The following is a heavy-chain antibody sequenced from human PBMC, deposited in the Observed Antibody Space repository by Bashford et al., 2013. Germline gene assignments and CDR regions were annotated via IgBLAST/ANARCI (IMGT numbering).Heavy chain of an antibody. J-gene: IGHJ4*02. D-gene: IGHD3-22*01. CDR2: INAGNGNT. V-gene: IGHV1-3*01. CDR1: GYTFTSYA. CDR3: ARETYNYYDSSGYYYDY. Sequence: ASVKVSCKASGYTFTSYAMHWVRQAPGQRLEWMGWINAGNGNTKYSQKFQGRVTITRDTSASTAYMELSSLRSEDTAVYYCARETYNYYDSSGYYYDYWGQGTLVTVSS.